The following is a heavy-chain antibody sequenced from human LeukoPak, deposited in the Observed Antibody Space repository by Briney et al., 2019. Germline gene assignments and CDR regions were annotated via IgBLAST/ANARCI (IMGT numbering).Heavy chain of an antibody. Sequence: GRSLRLSCVVSGFTFSSYAMRWVRQAPGKGLEWVSGISGSGGNTYYADSVTGRFNISRDNTKNTLYLQMNRRRAEDTAVYYCSKDRHALGVYCSSTSCVPFYSCGQGTLVTVSS. CDR3: SKDRHALGVYCSSTSCVPFYS. CDR2: ISGSGGNT. D-gene: IGHD2-2*01. V-gene: IGHV3-23*01. CDR1: GFTFSSYA. J-gene: IGHJ5*01.